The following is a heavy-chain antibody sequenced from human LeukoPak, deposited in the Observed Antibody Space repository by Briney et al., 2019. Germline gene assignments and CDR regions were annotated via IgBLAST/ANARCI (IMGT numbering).Heavy chain of an antibody. CDR1: GFTFGSYA. CDR3: AKERAGTTAKYGVDV. CDR2: ISSSGGST. V-gene: IGHV3-23*01. J-gene: IGHJ6*02. D-gene: IGHD1-7*01. Sequence: TGGSLRLSCAASGFTFGSYAMTWVRQAPGKGLEWVSGISSSGGSTYYADSVKGRFTISRDNSKKTLYMQMNSLRVEDTAVYYCAKERAGTTAKYGVDVWGQGTTVTVSS.